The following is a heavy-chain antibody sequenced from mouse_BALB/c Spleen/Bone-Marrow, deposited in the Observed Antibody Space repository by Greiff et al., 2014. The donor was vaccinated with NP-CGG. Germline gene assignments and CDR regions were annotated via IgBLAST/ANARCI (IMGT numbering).Heavy chain of an antibody. J-gene: IGHJ1*01. CDR1: GYTFTSYV. CDR2: FNPYNDGT. Sequence: EVQLQQSGPELVKPGASVKMSCKASGYTFTSYVMHWVKQKPGQGLEWIGYFNPYNDGTKYNEKFKGKATLTSDKSSSTAYMELSSLTSEDAAVYYCARKGKLYYDNPYWHFGVWGAGTTVTISS. CDR3: ARKGKLYYDNPYWHFGV. D-gene: IGHD2-1*01. V-gene: IGHV1-14*01.